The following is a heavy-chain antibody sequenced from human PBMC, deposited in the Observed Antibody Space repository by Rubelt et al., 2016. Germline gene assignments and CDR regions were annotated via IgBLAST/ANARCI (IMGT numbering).Heavy chain of an antibody. V-gene: IGHV1-69*01. D-gene: IGHD6-6*01. Sequence: QVQLVQSGAEVKKPGSSVKVSCKASGGTFSSYAISWVRQAPGQGLEWMGGVIPIFGTANYAQKFQGRGTITADESTSTAYMELSSLRSEDTAVYYCATTIAIRPYYFDYWGQGTLVTVSS. CDR1: GGTFSSYA. CDR3: ATTIAIRPYYFDY. J-gene: IGHJ4*02. CDR2: VIPIFGTA.